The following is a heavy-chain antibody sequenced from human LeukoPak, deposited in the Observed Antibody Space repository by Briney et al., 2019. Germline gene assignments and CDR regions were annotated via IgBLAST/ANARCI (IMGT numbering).Heavy chain of an antibody. CDR1: GFTFSSYN. V-gene: IGHV3-21*01. D-gene: IGHD1-1*01. CDR3: ARAYPKLERLPNYFDY. J-gene: IGHJ4*02. CDR2: ISSSSSYI. Sequence: GGSLRLSCAASGFTFSSYNMNWVRQAPGKGLEWVSSISSSSSYIYYADSVKGRFTISRDNAKNSLYLQMNSLRAEDTAVYYCARAYPKLERLPNYFDYWGQGTLVTVSS.